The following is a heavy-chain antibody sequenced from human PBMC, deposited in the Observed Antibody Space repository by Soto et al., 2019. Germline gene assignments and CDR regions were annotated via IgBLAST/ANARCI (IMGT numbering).Heavy chain of an antibody. CDR3: ATYTVGEGGRGY. J-gene: IGHJ4*02. Sequence: QVQLQESGPGLVKPSETLSLTCTVSGGSMRCQHWSWIRQPPGKGLEWIGHHSDSTNYNPSLKSRITTSTDTSKNQFSLKLSSVTAADTAVYYCATYTVGEGGRGYWGQGTLVTVSS. V-gene: IGHV4-4*09. D-gene: IGHD3-16*01. CDR1: GGSMRCQH. CDR2: HHSDST.